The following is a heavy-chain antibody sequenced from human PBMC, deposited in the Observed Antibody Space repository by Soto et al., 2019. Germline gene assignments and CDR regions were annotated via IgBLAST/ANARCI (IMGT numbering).Heavy chain of an antibody. D-gene: IGHD3-9*01. CDR3: ATSYDTGFDH. Sequence: QLQLVQSAAEVKKPGASVRVSCKAYGYPFIKYGISWIRQAPEQGLEWMGWIKVDSGYTNYAQKFQGRVTMTADTSSDTAFMELRSLRLADTPVYFCATSYDTGFDHWGQGTLVSVSS. CDR2: IKVDSGYT. J-gene: IGHJ5*02. CDR1: GYPFIKYG. V-gene: IGHV1-18*04.